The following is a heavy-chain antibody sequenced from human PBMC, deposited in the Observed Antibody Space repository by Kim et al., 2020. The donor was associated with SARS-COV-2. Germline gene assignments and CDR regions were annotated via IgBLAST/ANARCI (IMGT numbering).Heavy chain of an antibody. V-gene: IGHV1-46*01. CDR2: INPSGGST. CDR3: ARASGYCSSTSCYTFYYYYGMDV. J-gene: IGHJ6*02. Sequence: ASVKVSCKASGYTFTSYYMHWVRQAPGQGLEWMGIINPSGGSTSYAQKFQGRVTMTRDTSTSTVYMELSSLRSEDTAVYYCARASGYCSSTSCYTFYYYYGMDVWGQGTTVTVSS. D-gene: IGHD2-2*02. CDR1: GYTFTSYY.